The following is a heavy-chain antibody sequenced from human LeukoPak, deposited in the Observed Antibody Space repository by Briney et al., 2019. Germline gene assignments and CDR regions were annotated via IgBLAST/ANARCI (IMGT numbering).Heavy chain of an antibody. J-gene: IGHJ4*02. CDR3: AKVIAAPAVEDY. Sequence: GGSLRLSCAASGFTFSSYAMSWVRQAPGKGREWVSAISGSGGSTYYADSVKGRFTISRENYKNTLYMQMNSVRGEDRAVSYCAKVIAAPAVEDYWGQGTLVTVSS. D-gene: IGHD6-13*01. CDR2: ISGSGGST. V-gene: IGHV3-23*01. CDR1: GFTFSSYA.